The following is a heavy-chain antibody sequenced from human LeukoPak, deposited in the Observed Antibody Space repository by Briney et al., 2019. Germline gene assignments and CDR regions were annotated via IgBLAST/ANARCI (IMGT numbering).Heavy chain of an antibody. CDR2: LDPQDGKK. CDR3: ATSGISLVRGVALGYYYYMDA. D-gene: IGHD3-10*01. J-gene: IGHJ6*03. Sequence: ASVKVSCKVSGNTLTELAMHWVRQAPGQGLEWMRGLDPQDGKKTYAQKFQGRVNMTEDTSTDTAYMELSSLRSEDTAIYYCATSGISLVRGVALGYYYYMDAWGTGTTVTVSS. CDR1: GNTLTELA. V-gene: IGHV1-24*01.